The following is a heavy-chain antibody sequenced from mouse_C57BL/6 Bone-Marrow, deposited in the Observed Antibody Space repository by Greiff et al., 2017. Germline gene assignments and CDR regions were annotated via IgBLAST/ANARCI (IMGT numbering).Heavy chain of an antibody. J-gene: IGHJ3*01. D-gene: IGHD1-1*01. CDR2: ISSGGSYP. V-gene: IGHV5-6*01. Sequence: EVKVVESGGDLVKPGGSLKLSCAASGFTFSSYGMSWVRQTPDKRLEWVATISSGGSYPYYPDSVKGRFTISRDNAKNTLYLQMSMPKSEDTAMYYCARHEDYYVISYGFAYWGQGTLVTVSA. CDR1: GFTFSSYG. CDR3: ARHEDYYVISYGFAY.